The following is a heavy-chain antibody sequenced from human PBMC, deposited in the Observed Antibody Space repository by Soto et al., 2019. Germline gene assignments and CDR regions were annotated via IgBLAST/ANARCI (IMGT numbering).Heavy chain of an antibody. D-gene: IGHD1-1*01. CDR2: IIPIFGTA. CDR1: GGTFSSYA. J-gene: IGHJ6*02. CDR3: AWNQQSHYYNGMDV. V-gene: IGHV1-69*12. Sequence: QVQLVQSGAEVKTPGSSVKVSCKASGGTFSSYAISWVRQAPGQGLEWMGGIIPIFGTANYAQKFQGRVTITADESTSTAYMELSSLRSEDTAVYYCAWNQQSHYYNGMDVWGQGTTITVSS.